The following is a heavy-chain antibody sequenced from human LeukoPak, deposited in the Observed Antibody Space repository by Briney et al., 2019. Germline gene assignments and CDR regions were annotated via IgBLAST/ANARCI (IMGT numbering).Heavy chain of an antibody. CDR2: IYYSGST. V-gene: IGHV4-59*01. CDR1: GGSISSYY. CDR3: ARDRPGGTVFDY. Sequence: PSETLSLTCTVSGGSISSYYWSWIRQPPGKGLEWIGYIYYSGSTNYNPSLKSRVTISVDTSKNQFSLKLSSVTAADTAVYYCARDRPGGTVFDYWGQGTLVTVSS. D-gene: IGHD4-23*01. J-gene: IGHJ4*02.